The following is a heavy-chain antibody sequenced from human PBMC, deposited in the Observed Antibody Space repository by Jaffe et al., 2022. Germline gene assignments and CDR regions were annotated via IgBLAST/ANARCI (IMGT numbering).Heavy chain of an antibody. CDR1: GYSISSGYY. Sequence: QVQLQESGPGLVKPSETLSLTCAVSGYSISSGYYWGWIRQPPGKGLEWIGSIYHSGSTYYNPSLKSRVTISVDTSKNQFSLKLSSVTAADTAVYYCARPVVVPHNWFDPWGQGTLVTVSS. CDR3: ARPVVVPHNWFDP. V-gene: IGHV4-38-2*01. D-gene: IGHD3-22*01. J-gene: IGHJ5*02. CDR2: IYHSGST.